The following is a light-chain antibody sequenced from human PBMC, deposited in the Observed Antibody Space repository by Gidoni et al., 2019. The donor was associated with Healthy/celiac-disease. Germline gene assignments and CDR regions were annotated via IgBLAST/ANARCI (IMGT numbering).Light chain of an antibody. CDR3: QQYDNPTT. CDR2: DAS. V-gene: IGKV1-33*01. J-gene: IGKJ4*01. Sequence: DIQMPQSPSSLSASVGDRVTITCQASQDISNYLNWYQQKPGKAPKLLIYDASNLETGVPSRFSGSGSGTDFTFTISSLQPEDIATYYCQQYDNPTTFGGGTKVEIK. CDR1: QDISNY.